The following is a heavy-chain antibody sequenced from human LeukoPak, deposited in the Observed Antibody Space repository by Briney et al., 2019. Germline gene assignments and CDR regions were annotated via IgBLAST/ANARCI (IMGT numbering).Heavy chain of an antibody. D-gene: IGHD3-10*01. CDR2: IRSKAYGGTT. CDR1: GFTFSSYS. J-gene: IGHJ4*02. V-gene: IGHV3-49*04. Sequence: GGSLRLSCAASGFTFSSYSMNWVRQAPGKGLEWVGFIRSKAYGGTTEYAASVKGRFTISRDDSKTIAYLQMNSLKTEDTAVYYCTGSFGELTFFDQWGQGTLVTVSS. CDR3: TGSFGELTFFDQ.